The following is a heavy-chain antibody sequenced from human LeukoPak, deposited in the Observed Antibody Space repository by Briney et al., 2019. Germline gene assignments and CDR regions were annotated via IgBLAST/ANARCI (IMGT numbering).Heavy chain of an antibody. CDR2: IYTSGST. D-gene: IGHD2-2*01. CDR3: AREGDCSSTSCPDDAFDI. CDR1: GGSISSYY. V-gene: IGHV4-4*07. J-gene: IGHJ3*02. Sequence: SETLSLTCTVSGGSISSYYWSWIRQPAGKGLEWIGRIYTSGSTNYNPSLKSRVTMSVDTSKNQFSLKLSSVTAADTAVYYCAREGDCSSTSCPDDAFDIWGQGTMVTVSS.